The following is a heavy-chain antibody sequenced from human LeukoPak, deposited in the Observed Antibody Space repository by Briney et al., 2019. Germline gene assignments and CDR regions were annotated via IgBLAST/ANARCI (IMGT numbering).Heavy chain of an antibody. CDR2: INTGNGNT. Sequence: ASVKVSCKASGYTFTSYYMHWVRQAPGQRLEWMGWINTGNGNTKYLQKFQGRVTFTRDTSASTAYMELSSVRFEDTAVYYCASVDYGDYWGQGTLVTVSS. CDR3: ASVDYGDY. J-gene: IGHJ4*02. V-gene: IGHV1-3*04. CDR1: GYTFTSYY.